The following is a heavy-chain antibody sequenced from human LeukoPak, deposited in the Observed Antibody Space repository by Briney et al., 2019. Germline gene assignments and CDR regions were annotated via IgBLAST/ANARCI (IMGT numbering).Heavy chain of an antibody. CDR1: GGSFSGYY. CDR2: INLSGST. V-gene: IGHV4-34*01. D-gene: IGHD3-22*01. CDR3: ARDRYYYDSSGYYFNWFDP. J-gene: IGHJ5*02. Sequence: SETLSLTCAVYGGSFSGYYWSWIRQPPGKGLEWIGEINLSGSTNYNPSLKSRVTISVDTSKNQFSLKLSSVTAADTAVYYCARDRYYYDSSGYYFNWFDPWGQGTLVTVSS.